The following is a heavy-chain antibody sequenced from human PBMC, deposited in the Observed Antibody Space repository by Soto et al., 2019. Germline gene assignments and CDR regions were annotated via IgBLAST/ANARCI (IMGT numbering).Heavy chain of an antibody. CDR3: ARDPGIAAAVAFDI. J-gene: IGHJ3*02. Sequence: SSVKVSCKASGGTFSSYAISWVRQAPGQGLEWMGGIIPIFGTANYAQKFQGRVTITADESTSTAYMELSSLRSEDTAVYYCARDPGIAAAVAFDIWGQGTMVTVS. CDR1: GGTFSSYA. D-gene: IGHD6-13*01. CDR2: IIPIFGTA. V-gene: IGHV1-69*13.